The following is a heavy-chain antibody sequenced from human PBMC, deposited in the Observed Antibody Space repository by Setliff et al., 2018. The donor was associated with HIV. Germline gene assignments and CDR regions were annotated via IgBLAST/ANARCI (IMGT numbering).Heavy chain of an antibody. V-gene: IGHV4-39*01. CDR2: IYSSGSA. Sequence: SETLSLTCTVSGGSISIISYYWGWIRQPPGKGLEWIGSIYSSGSAYYNPSLKSRVTISVDTSNNQFFLKLTSVTAADTAVYYCARRFLEWFPPSYFYYYMDVWGKGTTVTVSS. CDR3: ARRFLEWFPPSYFYYYMDV. J-gene: IGHJ6*03. CDR1: GGSISIISYY. D-gene: IGHD3-3*01.